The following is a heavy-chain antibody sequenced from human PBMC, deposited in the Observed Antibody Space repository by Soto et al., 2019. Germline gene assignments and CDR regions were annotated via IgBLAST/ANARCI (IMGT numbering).Heavy chain of an antibody. CDR3: ARGRSLVRYYYDSSGYGY. V-gene: IGHV4-34*01. CDR2: INHSGST. Sequence: QVQLQQWGAGLLKPSETLSLTCAVYGGSFSGYYWSWIRQPPWKGLEWIGEINHSGSTNYNPSLKSRVTISVDTSKNQFSLKLSSVTAADTAVYYCARGRSLVRYYYDSSGYGYWGQGTLVTVSS. CDR1: GGSFSGYY. D-gene: IGHD3-22*01. J-gene: IGHJ4*02.